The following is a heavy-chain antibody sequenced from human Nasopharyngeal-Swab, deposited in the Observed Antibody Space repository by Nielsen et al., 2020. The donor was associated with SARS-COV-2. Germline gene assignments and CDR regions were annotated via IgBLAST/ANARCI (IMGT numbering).Heavy chain of an antibody. D-gene: IGHD6-13*01. J-gene: IGHJ4*02. CDR2: IYSGGST. CDR3: ARVGGSSPLDY. Sequence: LKISCAASGFTVSSNYMSWVRQAPGKGLEWVSVIYSGGSTYYADSVKGRFTISRDNSKNTLYLQMNSLRAEDTAVYYCARVGGSSPLDYWGQGTLVTVSS. V-gene: IGHV3-66*01. CDR1: GFTVSSNY.